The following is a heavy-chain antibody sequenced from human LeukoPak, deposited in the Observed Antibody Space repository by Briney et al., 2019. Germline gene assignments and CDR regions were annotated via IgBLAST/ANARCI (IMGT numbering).Heavy chain of an antibody. D-gene: IGHD2-2*01. CDR1: GGTFSSYA. Sequence: GASVKVSCKASGGTFSSYAISWVRQAPGQGLEWMGRIIPILGIANYAQKFQGRVTITADKSTSTAYMELSSLRSEDTAVYYCARDEFYCSSTSCCLPPKTQYFQHWGQGTLVTVSS. J-gene: IGHJ1*01. CDR2: IIPILGIA. V-gene: IGHV1-69*04. CDR3: ARDEFYCSSTSCCLPPKTQYFQH.